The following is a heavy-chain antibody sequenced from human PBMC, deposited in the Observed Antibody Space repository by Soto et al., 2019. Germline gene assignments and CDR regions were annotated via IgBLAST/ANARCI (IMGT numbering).Heavy chain of an antibody. CDR1: GFTFNNYA. CDR3: AKGSMGFIVVTTQEYFDY. V-gene: IGHV1-69*13. Sequence: SLKVSCKSSGFTFNNYAIHCVRHTPGQGLERMGGIVPMFGPAKYPEKFRGRVSITADDSTSTAYMELRSLTSEDTAVYYCAKGSMGFIVVTTQEYFDYWGQGTLVTVSS. J-gene: IGHJ4*02. CDR2: IVPMFGPA. D-gene: IGHD5-12*01.